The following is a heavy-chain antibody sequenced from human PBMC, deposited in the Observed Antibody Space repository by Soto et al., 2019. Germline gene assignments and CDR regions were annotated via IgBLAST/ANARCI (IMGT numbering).Heavy chain of an antibody. CDR1: GFDFGDYY. D-gene: IGHD6-13*01. Sequence: GGSLRLSCTASGFDFGDYYMSWIRQAPGKGLEWVSYIDSDDGTTYYTDSVKGRFAISRDNAKNSLYLQMNSLRVEDTALYYCVRPYYSSSWFPFDRWGQGTLVTVSS. CDR3: VRPYYSSSWFPFDR. J-gene: IGHJ4*02. V-gene: IGHV3-11*01. CDR2: IDSDDGTT.